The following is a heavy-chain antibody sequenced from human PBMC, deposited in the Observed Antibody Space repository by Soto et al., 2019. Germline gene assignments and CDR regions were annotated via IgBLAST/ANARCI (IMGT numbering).Heavy chain of an antibody. Sequence: PSETLSLTCAVYGGSFSGYYWSWIRQPPGKGLEWIGEINHSGSTNYNPSLKSRVTISVDTSKNQFSLKLSSVTAADTAVYYCARAFDILTVYYGMDVWGQGTTVTVSS. CDR2: INHSGST. J-gene: IGHJ6*02. CDR1: GGSFSGYY. V-gene: IGHV4-34*01. CDR3: ARAFDILTVYYGMDV. D-gene: IGHD3-9*01.